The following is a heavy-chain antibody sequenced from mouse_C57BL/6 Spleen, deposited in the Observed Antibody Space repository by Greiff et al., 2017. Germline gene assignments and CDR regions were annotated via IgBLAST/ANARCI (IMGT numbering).Heavy chain of an antibody. Sequence: EVQLQESGGGLVKPGGSLTLSCAASGFTFSDYGMHWVRQAPAKGLDWVAYISSGSSTIYYADTVKGRFTISRDNAKNTRFLQMTSLRSEDTAMYYCARNDYYGKFAYWGQGTLVTVSA. D-gene: IGHD1-1*01. CDR3: ARNDYYGKFAY. CDR1: GFTFSDYG. V-gene: IGHV5-17*01. CDR2: ISSGSSTI. J-gene: IGHJ3*01.